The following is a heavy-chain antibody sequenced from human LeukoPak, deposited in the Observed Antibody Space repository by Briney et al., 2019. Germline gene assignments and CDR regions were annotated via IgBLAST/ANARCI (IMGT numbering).Heavy chain of an antibody. Sequence: PGGSLRLSCAVPGATFRQYAMSWVRQVPGKGLEWVSMINKSGGRTYYAGSVRGRFTISRDNSRNMLYPQMSSLRVEDTAVYYCAKDVRGGDAAIEPIDYWGQGTLVTVSS. CDR3: AKDVRGGDAAIEPIDY. D-gene: IGHD5-18*01. CDR2: INKSGGRT. V-gene: IGHV3-23*01. CDR1: GATFRQYA. J-gene: IGHJ4*02.